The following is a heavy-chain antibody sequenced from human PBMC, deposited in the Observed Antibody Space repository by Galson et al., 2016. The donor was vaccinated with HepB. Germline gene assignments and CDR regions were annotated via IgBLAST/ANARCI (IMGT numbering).Heavy chain of an antibody. D-gene: IGHD3-10*01. CDR3: ARRGRWDYGAGSSQKNYFGVDV. V-gene: IGHV5-51*01. J-gene: IGHJ4*02. CDR2: IYPGDSET. Sequence: QSGAEVKKPGESLKISCKGLGYSFISYWIGWVRQRPGKGLEWMGIIYPGDSETRISPSLQGLVTMSADKSINTAHLQWTSLKASDTATYYCARRGRWDYGAGSSQKNYFGVDVWGQGTLVTVSS. CDR1: GYSFISYW.